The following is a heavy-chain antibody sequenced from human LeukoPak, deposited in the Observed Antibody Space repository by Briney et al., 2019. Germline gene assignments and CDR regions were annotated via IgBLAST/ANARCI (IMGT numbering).Heavy chain of an antibody. V-gene: IGHV3-7*01. CDR3: AREWQGGIAAAGTRIEGDY. CDR2: IKQDGSEK. J-gene: IGHJ4*02. Sequence: GGSLRLSCAVSGFSVSGYWMTWVRQAPGKGLEWVANIKQDGSEKNYVDSVKGRFTISKDNAENSLFLQMNSLRVEDTAVYYCAREWQGGIAAAGTRIEGDYWGQGTLVAVSS. CDR1: GFSVSGYW. D-gene: IGHD6-13*01.